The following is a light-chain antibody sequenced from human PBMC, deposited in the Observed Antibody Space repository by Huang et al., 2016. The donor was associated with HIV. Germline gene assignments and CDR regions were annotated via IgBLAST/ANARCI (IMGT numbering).Light chain of an antibody. Sequence: EIVLTQSPGTLSLSPGQRATLSCRASQSVSSTSFLAWYQQRPGQAPRRLISGASTRGTVIPDRFSGSGSGTDFTLTISRLEPEYFAVYYCQHYRSSPPMYTFGQGTKLEI. CDR1: QSVSSTS. J-gene: IGKJ2*01. CDR2: GAS. V-gene: IGKV3-20*01. CDR3: QHYRSSPPMYT.